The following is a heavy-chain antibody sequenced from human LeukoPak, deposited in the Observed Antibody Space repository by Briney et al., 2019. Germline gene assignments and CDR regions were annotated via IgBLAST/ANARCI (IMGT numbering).Heavy chain of an antibody. Sequence: SETLSLTCAVYGGSFSGYYWSWIRQPPGKGLEWIGEINHSGSNNYNPSLKSRVTISVDTSKNQFSLKLSSVTAADTAVYYCAGWSRRSGYYYYYMDVWGKGTTVTISS. J-gene: IGHJ6*03. CDR1: GGSFSGYY. D-gene: IGHD3-3*01. CDR2: INHSGSN. CDR3: AGWSRRSGYYYYYMDV. V-gene: IGHV4-34*01.